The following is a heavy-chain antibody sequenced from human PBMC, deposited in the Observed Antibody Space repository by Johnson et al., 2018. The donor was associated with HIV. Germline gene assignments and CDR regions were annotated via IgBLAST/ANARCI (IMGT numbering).Heavy chain of an antibody. CDR3: TTGLYWSDAFDV. D-gene: IGHD1-1*01. CDR1: GFTFSGSA. CDR2: IRIRANSGTA. J-gene: IGHJ3*01. V-gene: IGHV3-73*02. Sequence: EQLVESGGGLVQPGGSLKLSCAASGFTFSGSAMHWVRQASGKGLEWVGRIRIRANSGTADYAAPVRGRFTFSTDASKTTLYLRMNSLKTEDTGVYYCTTGLYWSDAFDVWGRGTVVTVSS.